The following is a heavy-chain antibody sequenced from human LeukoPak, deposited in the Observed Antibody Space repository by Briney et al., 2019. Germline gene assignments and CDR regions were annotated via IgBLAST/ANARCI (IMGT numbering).Heavy chain of an antibody. V-gene: IGHV1-2*06. CDR2: INPNSGGT. CDR1: GYTLTDYY. CDR3: SNTRDGYNGNYFDY. Sequence: ASVKVSCKASGYTLTDYYMHWVRQAPGQGLEWMGRINPNSGGTNYAQKFQGRVTMTRDTSISTVYMELSRLRSDDTAVYYCSNTRDGYNGNYFDYWGQGTLVTVSS. D-gene: IGHD5-24*01. J-gene: IGHJ4*02.